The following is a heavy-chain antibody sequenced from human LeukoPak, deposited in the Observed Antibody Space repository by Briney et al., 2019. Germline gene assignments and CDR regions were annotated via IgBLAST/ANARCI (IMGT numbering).Heavy chain of an antibody. CDR3: ARDSYYDSSGYLTPED. D-gene: IGHD3-22*01. J-gene: IGHJ4*02. CDR1: GGSISSGSYY. Sequence: PSQTLSLTCTVSGGSISSGSYYWSWIRQPAGKGLEWIGRIYTSGSTNYNPSLKSRVTISVDTSKNQFSLKLSSVTAAGTAVYYCARDSYYDSSGYLTPEDWGQGTLVTVSS. V-gene: IGHV4-61*02. CDR2: IYTSGST.